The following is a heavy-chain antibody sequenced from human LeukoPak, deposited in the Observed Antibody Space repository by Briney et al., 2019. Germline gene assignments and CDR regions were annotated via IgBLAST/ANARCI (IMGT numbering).Heavy chain of an antibody. V-gene: IGHV3-15*01. CDR2: IKSKTDGGTT. CDR1: GFTFSNAW. J-gene: IGHJ4*02. D-gene: IGHD5-12*01. Sequence: GGSLRLSCAASGFTFSNAWMSWVRQAPGKGLEWVGRIKSKTDGGTTDYAAPVKGRFTISRDDSKNTLYLQMNSLKTEDTAVYYCTTCAVDVDIVAQKTGLADIEEFDYWGQGTLVTVSS. CDR3: TTCAVDVDIVAQKTGLADIEEFDY.